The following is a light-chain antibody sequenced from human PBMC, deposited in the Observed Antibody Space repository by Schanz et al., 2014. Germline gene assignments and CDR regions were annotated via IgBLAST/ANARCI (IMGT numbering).Light chain of an antibody. CDR2: KAS. CDR3: QQYNNYPRT. Sequence: DIQMTQSPSTLSAFVGDRVTITCRASQSISSWLAWYQQKPGKAPNLLIYKASNLESGVPSRFSGSGSGTEFTLTISSLQPDDSATYYCQQYNNYPRTYGQGTKVESK. J-gene: IGKJ1*01. CDR1: QSISSW. V-gene: IGKV1-5*03.